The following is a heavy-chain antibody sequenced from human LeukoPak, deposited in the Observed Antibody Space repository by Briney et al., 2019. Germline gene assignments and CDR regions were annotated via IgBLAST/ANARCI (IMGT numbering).Heavy chain of an antibody. J-gene: IGHJ6*03. Sequence: GGSLRLSCAASGFTFDDYAMHWVRQAPGKGLEWVSLISWDGGSTYYADSVKGRFTISRDNSKNSLYLQMNSLRAEDMALYYCAKGGGGRLIYYYYMDVWGKGTTVTVSS. D-gene: IGHD3-16*01. CDR2: ISWDGGST. CDR3: AKGGGGRLIYYYYMDV. CDR1: GFTFDDYA. V-gene: IGHV3-43D*03.